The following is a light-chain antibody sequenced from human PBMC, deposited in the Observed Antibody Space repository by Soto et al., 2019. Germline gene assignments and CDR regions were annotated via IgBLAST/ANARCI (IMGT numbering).Light chain of an antibody. Sequence: DIQMTQSPFSLSASVGDRVTITCRASQDIRFLGWFQQKPGEAPKRLIYATSNLEGGVPSRFSGSGSGTEFTLAISSLQPEDCATYYCLQHNTYPYTFGQGTKVDIK. CDR1: QDIRF. CDR3: LQHNTYPYT. V-gene: IGKV1-17*01. CDR2: ATS. J-gene: IGKJ2*01.